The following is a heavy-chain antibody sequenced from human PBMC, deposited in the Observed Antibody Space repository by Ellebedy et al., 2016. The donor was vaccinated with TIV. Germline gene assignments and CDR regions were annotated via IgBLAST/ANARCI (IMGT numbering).Heavy chain of an antibody. CDR3: ARVFATGVRHLPW. D-gene: IGHD4-23*01. J-gene: IGHJ4*02. Sequence: ASVKVSXXASGYTFTSYDINWVRQATGQGPEWMGWMNPNSGNTGYAQKFQGRISMTRNTSISTAYMELSSLGSEDTAVYYCARVFATGVRHLPWWGQGTLVTVSS. CDR1: GYTFTSYD. CDR2: MNPNSGNT. V-gene: IGHV1-8*01.